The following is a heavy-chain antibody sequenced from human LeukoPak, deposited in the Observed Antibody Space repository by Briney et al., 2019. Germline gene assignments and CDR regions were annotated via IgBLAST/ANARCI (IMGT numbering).Heavy chain of an antibody. Sequence: SETLSLTCAVSGYSISSGYYWGWIRQPPGKGLEWIGSIYHSGSTYYNPSLKSRVTISVDTSKNQFSLKLSSVTAPNTAVYYCARDGRYCSSASCYTGAYFDYWGQGTLVTVSS. CDR1: GYSISSGYY. V-gene: IGHV4-38-2*02. CDR2: IYHSGST. CDR3: ARDGRYCSSASCYTGAYFDY. J-gene: IGHJ4*02. D-gene: IGHD2-2*02.